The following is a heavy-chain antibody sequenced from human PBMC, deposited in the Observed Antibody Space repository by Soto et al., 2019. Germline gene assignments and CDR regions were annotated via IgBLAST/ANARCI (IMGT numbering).Heavy chain of an antibody. CDR3: ARGAENAGGWLEYFLH. CDR2: IYGGGAT. D-gene: IGHD6-19*01. CDR1: GFTVSSSY. V-gene: IGHV3-66*01. Sequence: GGSLRLSCAASGFTVSSSYMGWVRQAPGKGLEYVSVIYGGGATYYPDSVKGRFTISRDNSQNTLYLQMNSLRAEDTAIYYCARGAENAGGWLEYFLHWGQGTLVTVSS. J-gene: IGHJ1*01.